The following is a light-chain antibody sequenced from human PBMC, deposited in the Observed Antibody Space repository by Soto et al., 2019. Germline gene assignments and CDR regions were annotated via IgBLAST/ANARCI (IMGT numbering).Light chain of an antibody. J-gene: IGLJ2*01. V-gene: IGLV2-11*01. CDR1: SSDVGHYNF. CDR3: CSFAGSNTYVV. CDR2: RVS. Sequence: QSALIQPRSVSGSPGQSVTISCTGTSSDVGHYNFVSWYQHHPGKAPKPMIYRVSQRPSGVPDRFSGSKSGNTASLTISGLQAEDEADYYCCSFAGSNTYVVFGGGTKVTV.